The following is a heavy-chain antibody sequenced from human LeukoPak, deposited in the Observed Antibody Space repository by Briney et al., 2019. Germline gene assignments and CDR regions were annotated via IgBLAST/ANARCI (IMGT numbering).Heavy chain of an antibody. D-gene: IGHD2-2*02. CDR3: ARGDEYHYYYYYMDV. CDR2: INPNSGGT. Sequence: VASVKVSCKASGYTFTGYYMHWVRQAPGQGLEWMGWINPNSGGTNYAQKFQGRVTMTRDTSISTAYMELSRLRSDDTAVYYCARGDEYHYYYYYMDVWGKGTTVTVSS. J-gene: IGHJ6*03. V-gene: IGHV1-2*02. CDR1: GYTFTGYY.